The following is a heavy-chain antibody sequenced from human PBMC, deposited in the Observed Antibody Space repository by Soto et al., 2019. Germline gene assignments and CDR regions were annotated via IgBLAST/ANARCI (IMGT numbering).Heavy chain of an antibody. CDR1: GFTFSGYA. V-gene: IGHV3-30-3*01. CDR2: ISYDGSNK. J-gene: IGHJ4*02. CDR3: ARLYNWNYVTPH. Sequence: GGSLRLSCAASGFTFSGYAMHWVRQAPGKGLEWVAVISYDGSNKYYADSVKGRFTISRDNSKNTLYLQMNSLRAEDTAVYYCARLYNWNYVTPHWGQGTLVTVSS. D-gene: IGHD1-7*01.